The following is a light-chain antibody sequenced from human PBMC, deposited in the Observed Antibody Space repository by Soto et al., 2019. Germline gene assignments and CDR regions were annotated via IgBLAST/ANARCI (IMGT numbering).Light chain of an antibody. CDR1: QTISKY. CDR3: QQLNSYPHT. V-gene: IGKV1-9*01. CDR2: AAS. Sequence: DIQMTQSPSSLSASVGDRVTITCRSSQTISKYLSWYQQKPGKAPKLLIYAASTLQSGVPSRFSGSGSGTEFTLTISSLQPEDFATYYCQQLNSYPHTFGGGTKVDIK. J-gene: IGKJ4*01.